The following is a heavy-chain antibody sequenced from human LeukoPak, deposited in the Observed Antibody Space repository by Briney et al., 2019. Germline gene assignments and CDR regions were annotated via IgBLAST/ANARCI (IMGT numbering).Heavy chain of an antibody. Sequence: SETLSLTCAVYGGSFSGYYWSWIRQPPGKGLEWIGEINHSGSTNYNPSLKSQVTISVDTSKNQFSLKLSSVTAADTAVYYCARALWDYGDYVSVYWGQGTLVTVSS. D-gene: IGHD4-17*01. V-gene: IGHV4-34*01. CDR2: INHSGST. CDR3: ARALWDYGDYVSVY. J-gene: IGHJ4*02. CDR1: GGSFSGYY.